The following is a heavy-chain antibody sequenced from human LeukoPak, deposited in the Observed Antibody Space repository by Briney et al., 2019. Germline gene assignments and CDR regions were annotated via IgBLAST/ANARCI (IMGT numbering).Heavy chain of an antibody. D-gene: IGHD3-10*01. V-gene: IGHV1-2*02. J-gene: IGHJ4*02. CDR3: AREGDYNGSGRGDS. CDR1: GYTFTGFY. CDR2: INPNTGAT. Sequence: GASVKVSCKTSGYTFTGFYIRWVRQAPGQGLEWMGWINPNTGATNFAQKFQGRVTMTTDTSVSTAYMDLRRLRFDDTAVYYCAREGDYNGSGRGDSWGQGTLVTVSS.